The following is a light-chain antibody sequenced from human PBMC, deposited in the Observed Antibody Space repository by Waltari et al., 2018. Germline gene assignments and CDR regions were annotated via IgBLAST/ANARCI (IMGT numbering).Light chain of an antibody. V-gene: IGKV3-11*01. CDR3: QQRSNWPHT. CDR2: DAS. J-gene: IGKJ2*01. CDR1: QTVRSN. Sequence: DIVLTQSPVTLSLSPGERATLSCRDSQTVRSNLAWYQQKPGQAPSLLIYDASTRATGIPARFSGSGSGTDFTLTISSLEPEDFALYYCQQRSNWPHTFGQGTKVEI.